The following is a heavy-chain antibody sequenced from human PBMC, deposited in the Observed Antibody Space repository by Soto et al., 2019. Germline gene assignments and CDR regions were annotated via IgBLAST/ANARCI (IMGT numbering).Heavy chain of an antibody. D-gene: IGHD3-16*01. CDR1: GGTFSSYA. CDR2: IIPIFGTA. V-gene: IGHV1-69*13. J-gene: IGHJ6*02. CDR3: ARVFGLGYYYYGMDV. Sequence: GAAVKVSCKASGGTFSSYAISWVLQAPGQGLEWMGGIIPIFGTANYAQKFQGRVTITADESTSTAYMELSSLRSEDTAVYYCARVFGLGYYYYGMDVWGQGTTVTVSS.